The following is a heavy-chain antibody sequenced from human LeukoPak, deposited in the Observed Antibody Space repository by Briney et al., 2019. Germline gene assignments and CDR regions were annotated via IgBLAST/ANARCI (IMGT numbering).Heavy chain of an antibody. D-gene: IGHD3-22*01. CDR3: ARGDYYDSSGYYYAHAFDI. J-gene: IGHJ3*02. CDR2: IYYSGSS. V-gene: IGHV4-59*01. Sequence: SETLSLTCTVSGVSINGYYWSWIRQPPGKGLEWIGYIYYSGSSNNNPSLKSRVTISVDTSKNQFSLKLSSVTAADTAVYYCARGDYYDSSGYYYAHAFDIWGQGTMVTVSS. CDR1: GVSINGYY.